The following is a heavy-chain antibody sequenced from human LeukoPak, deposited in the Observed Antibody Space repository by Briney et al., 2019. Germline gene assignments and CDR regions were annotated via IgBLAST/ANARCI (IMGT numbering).Heavy chain of an antibody. Sequence: GGSLRLSCAASGFTFSSYAMSWVRQAPGKGLEWVSAISGSGGSTYYADSVKGRFTISRDNAKNSVYLQMNSLRAEDTAVYYCARDAVTTISGTVTVHYFDYWGQGTLVAVSS. CDR1: GFTFSSYA. J-gene: IGHJ4*02. CDR2: ISGSGGST. D-gene: IGHD3-3*01. CDR3: ARDAVTTISGTVTVHYFDY. V-gene: IGHV3-23*01.